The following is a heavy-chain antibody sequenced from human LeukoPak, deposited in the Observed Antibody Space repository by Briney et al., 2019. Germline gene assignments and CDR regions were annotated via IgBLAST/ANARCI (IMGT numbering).Heavy chain of an antibody. CDR1: GGSISSSSYY. V-gene: IGHV4-39*07. D-gene: IGHD6-13*01. J-gene: IGHJ3*02. CDR3: ARRIAAAGTDAFDI. CDR2: IYYSGST. Sequence: SETLSLTCTVSGGSISSSSYYWGWIRQPPGKGLEWIGSIYYSGSTYYNPSLKSRVTMSVDTSKNQFSLKLSSVTAADTAVYYCARRIAAAGTDAFDIWGQGTMVTVSS.